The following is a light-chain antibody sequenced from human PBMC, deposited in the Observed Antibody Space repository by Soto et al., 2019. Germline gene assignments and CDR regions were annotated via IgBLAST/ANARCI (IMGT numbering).Light chain of an antibody. CDR1: QGISSY. CDR2: AAS. J-gene: IGKJ1*01. V-gene: IGKV1-9*01. Sequence: IQLTQSPSYLSASVGDRVTITCRASQGISSYLAWYQQKPGKAPKLLIYAASTLQSGVPSRFSGSGSGTDFTLTISSLQPEDFATYYCQQLNSYPHTFGQGTKVEIK. CDR3: QQLNSYPHT.